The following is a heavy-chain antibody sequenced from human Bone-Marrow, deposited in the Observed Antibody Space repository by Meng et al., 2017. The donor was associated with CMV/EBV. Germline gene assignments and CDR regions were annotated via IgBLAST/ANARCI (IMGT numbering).Heavy chain of an antibody. V-gene: IGHV4-34*01. Sequence: SETLSLTCAVYGGSFSGYYWSWIRQPPGKGLEWIGEINHSGSTNYNPSLKSRVTISMDTSKKQFSLQLSSVTAADTAVYYCARSLGRKSGMDYWGQGTLVTVSS. CDR1: GGSFSGYY. CDR3: ARSLGRKSGMDY. J-gene: IGHJ4*02. D-gene: IGHD1-14*01. CDR2: INHSGST.